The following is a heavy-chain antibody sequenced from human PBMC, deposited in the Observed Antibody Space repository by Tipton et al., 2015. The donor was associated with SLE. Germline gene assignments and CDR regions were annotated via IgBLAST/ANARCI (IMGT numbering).Heavy chain of an antibody. CDR1: GFTFSGYS. CDR3: ARGVDN. J-gene: IGHJ4*02. V-gene: IGHV3-48*01. Sequence: SLRLSCVVSGFTFSGYSMDWVRQAPGKGLEWVSYISSGGITTHYADSVKGRFTISEDNAKTSLYLQMNNLRAEDTAVYYCARGVDNWGQGTLVTVSS. CDR2: ISSGGITT.